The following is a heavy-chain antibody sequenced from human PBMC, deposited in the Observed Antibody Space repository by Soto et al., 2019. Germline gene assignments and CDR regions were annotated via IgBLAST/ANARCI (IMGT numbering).Heavy chain of an antibody. J-gene: IGHJ4*02. Sequence: EVQLMESGGGLVQPGRSLRLSCAASGFTFDNYAMHWVRQVPGKGLEWVSGISWNSGNIGYADSVKGRFTISRDNAQNSLYLQMNSLRSEDTAFYYCAKDHMAWAGLFDSWRQGTLVTVSS. CDR1: GFTFDNYA. CDR3: AKDHMAWAGLFDS. CDR2: ISWNSGNI. V-gene: IGHV3-9*01. D-gene: IGHD6-19*01.